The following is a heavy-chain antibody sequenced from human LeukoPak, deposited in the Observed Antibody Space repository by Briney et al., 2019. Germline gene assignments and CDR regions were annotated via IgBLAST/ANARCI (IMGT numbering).Heavy chain of an antibody. J-gene: IGHJ5*02. CDR3: ARDGPLAMDNWFDP. V-gene: IGHV3-30-3*01. CDR2: ISYDGSNK. CDR1: GFTFSSCA. D-gene: IGHD5-18*01. Sequence: PGRSLRLSCAASGFTFSSCAMHWVRQAPGKGLEWVAVISYDGSNKYYADSVKGRFTISRDNSKNTLYLQMNSLRAEDTAVYYCARDGPLAMDNWFDPWGQGTLVTVSS.